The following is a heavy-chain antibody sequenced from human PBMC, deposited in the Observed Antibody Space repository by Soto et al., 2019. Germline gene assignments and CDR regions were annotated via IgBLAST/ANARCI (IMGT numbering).Heavy chain of an antibody. CDR3: ARGRQRGYSYGLNWFDP. V-gene: IGHV4-34*01. Sequence: SETLSLTCAVYGGSFSGYYWSWIRQPPGKGLEWIGEINHSGSTNYNPSLKSRVTISVDTSKNQFSLKLSSVTAADTAVYYCARGRQRGYSYGLNWFDPWGQGTLVTVSS. CDR1: GGSFSGYY. D-gene: IGHD5-18*01. J-gene: IGHJ5*02. CDR2: INHSGST.